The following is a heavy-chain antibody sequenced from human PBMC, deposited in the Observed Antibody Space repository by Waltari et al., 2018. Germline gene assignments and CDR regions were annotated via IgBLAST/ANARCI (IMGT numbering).Heavy chain of an antibody. D-gene: IGHD1-26*01. V-gene: IGHV4-4*02. Sequence: QVQLQESGPGLVKPSGTLSVTCAVSGDSISGSSWWSWVRQPPGKGLEWIGQIHGSGRSNYNPSLESRLTVSMDTSSNHFSLTVTSATAADTAIYYCARDRGRGLYLDSWGQGTLVTVSP. CDR1: GDSISGSSW. J-gene: IGHJ4*02. CDR3: ARDRGRGLYLDS. CDR2: IHGSGRS.